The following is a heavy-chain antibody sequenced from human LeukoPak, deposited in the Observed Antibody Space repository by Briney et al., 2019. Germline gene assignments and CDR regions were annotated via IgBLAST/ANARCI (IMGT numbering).Heavy chain of an antibody. D-gene: IGHD3-22*01. CDR1: GGSISSSSYY. CDR2: IYYSGST. CDR3: ASNGYDSSGYYSD. Sequence: PSETLSLTCTVSGGSISSSSYYWGWIRQPPGKGLEWIGSIYYSGSTYYNPSLKSRVTISVDTSKNQFSLKLSSVTAADTAVYYCASNGYDSSGYYSDWGQGTLVTVSS. J-gene: IGHJ4*02. V-gene: IGHV4-39*01.